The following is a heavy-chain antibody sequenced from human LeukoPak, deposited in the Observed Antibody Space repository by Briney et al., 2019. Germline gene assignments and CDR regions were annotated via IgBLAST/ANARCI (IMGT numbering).Heavy chain of an antibody. CDR3: ATLMAHLDY. J-gene: IGHJ4*02. Sequence: ASVKVSCKAFGYTFTDYHMHWVRQAPGQGLEWMGWINPNSGDTNYAQKFQGRVTMIRDTTISTAYMELSRLRSDDTAVFYCATLMAHLDYWGQGTLVTVSS. CDR1: GYTFTDYH. CDR2: INPNSGDT. V-gene: IGHV1-2*02. D-gene: IGHD2-8*01.